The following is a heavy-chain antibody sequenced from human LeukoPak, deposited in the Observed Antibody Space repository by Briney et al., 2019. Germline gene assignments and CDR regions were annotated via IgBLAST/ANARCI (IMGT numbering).Heavy chain of an antibody. Sequence: SETLSLTCAVYGGSFSGYYWSWIRQPPGKGLEWIGEINHSGSTNYNPALKSRVTISVDTSKNQFSLKLSSVTAADTAIYYCATYRQALLPFESWGQGTLVTVSS. CDR1: GGSFSGYY. CDR2: INHSGST. CDR3: ATYRQALLPFES. J-gene: IGHJ4*02. D-gene: IGHD5-18*01. V-gene: IGHV4-34*01.